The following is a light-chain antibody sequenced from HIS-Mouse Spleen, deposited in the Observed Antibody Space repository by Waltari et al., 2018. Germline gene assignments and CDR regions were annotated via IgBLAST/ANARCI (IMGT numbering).Light chain of an antibody. Sequence: EIVLTQSPGTLSLSPGERATLSCRASQSVSSSYSAWYQQKPGQAPRLLIYGASSRATGIPDRFSGSGSGTAFTLTISRLEPEDFAVYYCQQYGSSPLTFGGGTKVEIK. CDR3: QQYGSSPLT. V-gene: IGKV3-20*01. J-gene: IGKJ4*01. CDR1: QSVSSSY. CDR2: GAS.